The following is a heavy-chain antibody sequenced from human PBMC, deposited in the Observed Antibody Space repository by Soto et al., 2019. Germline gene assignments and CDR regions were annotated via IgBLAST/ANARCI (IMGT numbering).Heavy chain of an antibody. V-gene: IGHV1-69*13. Sequence: SVKVSCKASGGTFSSYAISWVRQAPGQGLEWMGGIIPIFGTANYAQKFQGRVTITADESTSTAYMELSRLRSDDTAVYYCARDLYDFWSAHGWFDPWGQGTLVTVSS. D-gene: IGHD3-3*01. CDR3: ARDLYDFWSAHGWFDP. J-gene: IGHJ5*02. CDR2: IIPIFGTA. CDR1: GGTFSSYA.